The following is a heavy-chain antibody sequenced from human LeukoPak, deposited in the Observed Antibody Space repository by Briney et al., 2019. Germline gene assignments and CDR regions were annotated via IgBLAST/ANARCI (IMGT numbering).Heavy chain of an antibody. CDR3: ATNDDNVNYYQWLHV. Sequence: SETLSLTCSVSGGSISSTNFCWGWIRQPPGKGLEWIGCVFPSGSTNVSPSLKSRVTISVDTSKNQFSLKLRSVSAADTALYYCATNDDNVNYYQWLHVWGKGTTVAVSS. V-gene: IGHV4-39*01. D-gene: IGHD6-19*01. CDR1: GGSISSTNFC. CDR2: VFPSGST. J-gene: IGHJ6*04.